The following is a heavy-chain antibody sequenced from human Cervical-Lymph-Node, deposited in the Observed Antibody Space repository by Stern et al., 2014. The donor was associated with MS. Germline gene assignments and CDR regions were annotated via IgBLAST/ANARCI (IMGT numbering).Heavy chain of an antibody. CDR3: TIPNPAFEY. V-gene: IGHV1-46*01. Sequence: QVQLMQSGAEVREPGASVTLSCATSGYLFTTYYIHWVRQAPGQGLEWVGLMNPEVGGTAYAQSFQARVSVTRDTSTSTVSMTLSSLKSDDTGVFYCTIPNPAFEYWGQGTPVAVSS. D-gene: IGHD2-21*01. CDR1: GYLFTTYY. J-gene: IGHJ4*02. CDR2: MNPEVGGT.